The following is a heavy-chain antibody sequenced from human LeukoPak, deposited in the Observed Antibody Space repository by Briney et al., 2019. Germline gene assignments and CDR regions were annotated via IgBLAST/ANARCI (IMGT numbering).Heavy chain of an antibody. J-gene: IGHJ4*02. CDR2: ISFDGSNT. D-gene: IGHD3-3*01. CDR1: GFTFSTYT. Sequence: GGSLRLSCAASGFTFSTYTMHWVRQTPGKGLEWVAFISFDGSNTYYADSVKGRFTISRDNSKNTLYLQMNSLRAEDTAVYYCARAGYYLSPYFFDYWGQGTLVTVSS. V-gene: IGHV3-30-3*01. CDR3: ARAGYYLSPYFFDY.